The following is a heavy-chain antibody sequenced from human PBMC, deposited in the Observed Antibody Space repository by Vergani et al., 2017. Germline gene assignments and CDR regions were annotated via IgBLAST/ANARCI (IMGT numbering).Heavy chain of an antibody. CDR1: GGTFSSYA. CDR3: ARLPFDYEFWSGYRADAFDI. D-gene: IGHD3-3*01. CDR2: IIPIFGTA. Sequence: QVQLVQSGAEVKKPGSSVKVSCKASGGTFSSYAISWVRQAPGQGLEWMGGIIPIFGTANYAQKFHGRVTITADESTSTAYMELSSLRSEDTAVYYCARLPFDYEFWSGYRADAFDIWGQGTMATVSS. J-gene: IGHJ3*02. V-gene: IGHV1-69*01.